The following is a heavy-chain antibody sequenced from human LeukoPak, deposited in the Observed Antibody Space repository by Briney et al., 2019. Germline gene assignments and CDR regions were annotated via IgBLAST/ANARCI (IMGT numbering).Heavy chain of an antibody. Sequence: SDTLSLTCTVSGGSISSYYWSWIRQPPGKGLEWIGDIYYSGSTNYNPSLKSRVTISVDTSKNQFSLKLSSVTAADTAVYYCARDMLGLRDSYYYGMDVWVKGTTVTVSS. V-gene: IGHV4-59*01. CDR1: GGSISSYY. CDR3: ARDMLGLRDSYYYGMDV. CDR2: IYYSGST. D-gene: IGHD4-17*01. J-gene: IGHJ6*04.